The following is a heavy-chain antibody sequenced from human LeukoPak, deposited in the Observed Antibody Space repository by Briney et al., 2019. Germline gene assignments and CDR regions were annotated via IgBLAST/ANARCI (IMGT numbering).Heavy chain of an antibody. J-gene: IGHJ2*01. CDR1: GDSISSSDYY. V-gene: IGHV4-39*01. CDR2: IYYSGST. CDR3: ARQLYYDSRSYYWYFDL. Sequence: SETLSLTCTVSGDSISSSDYYGGWIRQPPGKGLEWIGSIYYSGSTYYNPSLQSQVTMSVDTSKNQFSLKLSSVTAADTAVYYCARQLYYDSRSYYWYFDLWGRGTLVTVSS. D-gene: IGHD3-22*01.